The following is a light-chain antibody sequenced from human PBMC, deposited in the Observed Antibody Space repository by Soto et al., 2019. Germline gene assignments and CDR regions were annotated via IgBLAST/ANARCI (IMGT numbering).Light chain of an antibody. CDR2: DAY. CDR1: QSFRGL. V-gene: IGKV3-11*01. Sequence: EFVLTQSAVTLSLSPGERATLSCRASQSFRGLLAWYQQKPGQAPRLLIYDAYNRATGIPPRFSGSGSGTDFTLTISSLEPEDSAVYYCQQRHMWPITFGQGTRLEIK. CDR3: QQRHMWPIT. J-gene: IGKJ5*01.